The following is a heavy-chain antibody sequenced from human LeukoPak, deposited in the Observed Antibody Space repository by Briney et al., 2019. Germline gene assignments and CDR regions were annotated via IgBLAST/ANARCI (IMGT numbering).Heavy chain of an antibody. CDR3: ARGPDCSGGSCANFDY. CDR2: INHSGST. D-gene: IGHD2-15*01. V-gene: IGHV4-34*01. J-gene: IGHJ4*02. CDR1: GGSFSGYY. Sequence: SETLSLTCAVYGGSFSGYYWSWTRQPPGKGLEWIGEINHSGSTNYNPSLKSRVTISVDTSKNQFPLKLSSVTAADTAVYYCARGPDCSGGSCANFDYWGQGTLVTVSS.